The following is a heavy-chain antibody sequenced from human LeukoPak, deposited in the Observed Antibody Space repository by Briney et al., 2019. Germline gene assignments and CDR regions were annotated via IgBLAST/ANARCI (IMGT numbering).Heavy chain of an antibody. CDR1: GGSISSSY. D-gene: IGHD3-10*01. V-gene: IGHV4-4*07. J-gene: IGHJ4*02. CDR2: IYTTGSTDST. Sequence: SETLSLTCTVSGGSISSSYCSWIRQPAGKGLEWIGRIYTTGSTDSTDFNPSLQSRVTMSVDTSKNQFSLKLGSVTAADTAVYYCAGFGAGSYYWGQGTLVTVSS. CDR3: AGFGAGSYY.